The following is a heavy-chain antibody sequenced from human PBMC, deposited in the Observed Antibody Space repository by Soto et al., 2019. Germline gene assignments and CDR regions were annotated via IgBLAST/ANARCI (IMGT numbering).Heavy chain of an antibody. V-gene: IGHV1-69*06. CDR2: IIPIFGTA. J-gene: IGHJ4*02. D-gene: IGHD2-2*01. CDR1: GGTFSSYA. Sequence: QVQLVQSGAEVKKPGSSVKVSCKASGGTFSSYAISWVRQAPGQGLEWMGGIIPIFGTANYAQKFQGRVTITADKSTSTAYMELSSQRSEDTAVYYCARGEVVPAAIGGAFDYWGQGTLVTVSS. CDR3: ARGEVVPAAIGGAFDY.